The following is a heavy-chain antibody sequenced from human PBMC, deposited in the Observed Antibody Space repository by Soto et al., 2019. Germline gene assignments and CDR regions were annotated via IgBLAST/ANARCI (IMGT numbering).Heavy chain of an antibody. CDR3: AKDVTSEFMVVIPDYPFYNGLDV. CDR1: GFTFSSYA. V-gene: IGHV3-23*01. CDR2: ISGIGRT. D-gene: IGHD2-21*01. J-gene: IGHJ6*02. Sequence: GSLRLSCAASGFTFSSYAMSWVRQAPGKGLEWVSTISGIGRTYYADSVKGRFTISRDNSKNTPYLQMKSMRAEDTALYFCAKDVTSEFMVVIPDYPFYNGLDVWGQGTTVTVYS.